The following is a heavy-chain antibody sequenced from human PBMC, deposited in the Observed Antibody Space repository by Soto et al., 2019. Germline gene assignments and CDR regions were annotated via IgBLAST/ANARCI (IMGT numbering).Heavy chain of an antibody. Sequence: PSETLCLTCTVSGGSISSGDHYWSWIRQPPGRGLEWIAYIYYTGSTYYNPSLNSRLIISLDTSKNQFSLRLSSVTAADTAVYFCARLASTRGDSFDIWGQGTMVTVSS. CDR3: ARLASTRGDSFDI. V-gene: IGHV4-30-4*01. J-gene: IGHJ3*02. CDR1: GGSISSGDHY. D-gene: IGHD3-10*01. CDR2: IYYTGST.